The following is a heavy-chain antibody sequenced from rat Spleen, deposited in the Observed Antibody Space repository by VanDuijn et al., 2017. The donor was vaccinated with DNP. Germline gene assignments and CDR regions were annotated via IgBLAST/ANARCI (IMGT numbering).Heavy chain of an antibody. CDR3: STLNFYASLAEYFDF. V-gene: IGHV5-7*01. D-gene: IGHD1-12*01. CDR1: GFTFSDYN. CDR2: ISYDGSST. Sequence: EVQLVESGGGLVQPGRSLKLSCAASGFTFSDYNMAWVRQAPKKGLEWVATISYDGSSTFYGDSVKGRFIISRDNAKSTLYLQMDSLRSEDTATYYCSTLNFYASLAEYFDFWGQGVMVTVSS. J-gene: IGHJ2*01.